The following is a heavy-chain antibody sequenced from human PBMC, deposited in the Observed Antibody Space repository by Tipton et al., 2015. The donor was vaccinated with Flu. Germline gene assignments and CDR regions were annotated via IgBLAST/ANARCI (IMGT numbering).Heavy chain of an antibody. CDR2: IRSKAYGGTT. Sequence: SLRLSCTASGFTFGDYAMSWFRQAPGKGLEWVGFIRSKAYGGTTEYAASVKGRFTISRDDSKSIAYLQMNSLKTEDTAVYYCTRDDSSGYHAFDIWGQGTMVTVSS. V-gene: IGHV3-49*03. D-gene: IGHD3-22*01. CDR1: GFTFGDYA. J-gene: IGHJ3*02. CDR3: TRDDSSGYHAFDI.